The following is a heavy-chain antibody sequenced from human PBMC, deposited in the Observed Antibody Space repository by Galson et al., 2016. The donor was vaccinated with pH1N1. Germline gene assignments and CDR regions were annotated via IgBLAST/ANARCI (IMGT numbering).Heavy chain of an antibody. V-gene: IGHV4-4*07. J-gene: IGHJ2*01. CDR1: RGSLNTYY. CDR3: ASCDYGDYVGYFDL. Sequence: SETLSLTCTVSRGSLNTYYWSWIRQPAGKGLEWIGRIYSSGITTYNPSLKSRVTISVDESKNQFSLKLSSVTAADTAVYYCASCDYGDYVGYFDLWGRGTLVTVSS. D-gene: IGHD4-17*01. CDR2: IYSSGIT.